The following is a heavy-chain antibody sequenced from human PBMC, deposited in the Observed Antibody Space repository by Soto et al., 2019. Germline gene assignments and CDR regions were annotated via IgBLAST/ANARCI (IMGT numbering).Heavy chain of an antibody. CDR1: GFTFSTYH. J-gene: IGHJ4*02. Sequence: GGSLRLSCAASGFTFSTYHMHWVRQAPGKGLEYVSAITNDGGMTFYADSVKGRSTISRDNSKSTLYLQMGSLRAEDLAVYYCARVFHHSGGFYYDLWGQGTLVTVSS. CDR3: ARVFHHSGGFYYDL. V-gene: IGHV3-64*02. CDR2: ITNDGGMT. D-gene: IGHD2-15*01.